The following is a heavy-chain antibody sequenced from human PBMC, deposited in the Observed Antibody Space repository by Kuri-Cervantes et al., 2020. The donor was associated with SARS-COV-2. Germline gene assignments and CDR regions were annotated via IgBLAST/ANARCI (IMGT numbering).Heavy chain of an antibody. CDR3: AKRIAAAGLEAFDI. J-gene: IGHJ3*02. CDR1: GFTFSGHW. V-gene: IGHV3-74*01. Sequence: GESLKISCAASGFTFSGHWIHWVRQAPGKGLVWVSRINPDGSYTNNADSVKGRFTISRDNSKNTLYLQMNSLRAEDTAVYYCAKRIAAAGLEAFDIWGQGTMVTVSS. CDR2: INPDGSYT. D-gene: IGHD6-13*01.